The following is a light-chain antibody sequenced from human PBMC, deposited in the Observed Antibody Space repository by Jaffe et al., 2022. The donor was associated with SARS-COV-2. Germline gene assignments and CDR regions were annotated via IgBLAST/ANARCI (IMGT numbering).Light chain of an antibody. J-gene: IGLJ1*01. CDR3: GTWDSSLRAYV. CDR2: DNT. V-gene: IGLV1-51*01. CDR1: SSNIGNQY. Sequence: QSVLTQPPSVSAAPGQKVTISCSGSSSNIGNQYVSWYQQFPGTAPKLLIYDNTERPSGIPDRFSASKSGTSASLGITGLQTGDEADYHCGTWDSSLRAYVFGSGTKVTVL.